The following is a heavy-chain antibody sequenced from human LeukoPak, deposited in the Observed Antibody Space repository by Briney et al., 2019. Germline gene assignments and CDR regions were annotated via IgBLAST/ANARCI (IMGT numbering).Heavy chain of an antibody. D-gene: IGHD2-15*01. V-gene: IGHV7-4-1*02. CDR2: INTNTGNP. Sequence: ASVKVSCKASGYTFTSRAINWVRQAPGQGLEWKGWINTNTGNPTYAQGFTGHFVFSLDTSVSTAYLQISSLKAEDTAMYYCARGGYPYLSTWYSDYWGQGTLVTASS. CDR1: GYTFTSRA. CDR3: ARGGYPYLSTWYSDY. J-gene: IGHJ4*02.